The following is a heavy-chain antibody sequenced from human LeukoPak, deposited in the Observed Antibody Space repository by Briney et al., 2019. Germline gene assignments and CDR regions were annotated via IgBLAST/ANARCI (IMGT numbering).Heavy chain of an antibody. Sequence: GESLKISCKGSGYSFTSYWISWVRQMPGKGLEWMGRIDPSDSYTNYSPSFQGHVTISADKSISTAYLQWSSLKASGTAMYYCARPGYDFSNWFDPWGRGTLVTVSS. J-gene: IGHJ5*02. D-gene: IGHD3-3*01. CDR2: IDPSDSYT. V-gene: IGHV5-10-1*01. CDR3: ARPGYDFSNWFDP. CDR1: GYSFTSYW.